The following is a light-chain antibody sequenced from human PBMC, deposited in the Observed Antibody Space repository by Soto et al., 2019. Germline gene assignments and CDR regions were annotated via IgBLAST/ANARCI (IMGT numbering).Light chain of an antibody. CDR1: QSISNF. CDR2: AAS. V-gene: IGKV1-39*01. CDR3: QQYYNSVLT. J-gene: IGKJ4*01. Sequence: DIQITQSPSSLSASLVDRVTITCRASQSISNFLNWVQHKPGNAPKVLISAASTLQSGVPPRFSGSESGTDFTLTISSLQPEDSASYYCQQYYNSVLTFGGGTKVDIK.